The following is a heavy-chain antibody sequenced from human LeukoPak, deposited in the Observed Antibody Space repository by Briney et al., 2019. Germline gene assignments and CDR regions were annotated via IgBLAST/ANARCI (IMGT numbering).Heavy chain of an antibody. Sequence: SETLSLTCTVSGGSINNDGNYWSWIRQPPGKGLEWIGYIYYSGSTYYNPSLKSRVTISVDTSKNQFSLRLSSVTAADTAVYYCASSRGWNAFDIWGQGTMVTVSS. D-gene: IGHD5-24*01. J-gene: IGHJ3*02. CDR1: GGSINNDGNY. V-gene: IGHV4-30-4*08. CDR2: IYYSGST. CDR3: ASSRGWNAFDI.